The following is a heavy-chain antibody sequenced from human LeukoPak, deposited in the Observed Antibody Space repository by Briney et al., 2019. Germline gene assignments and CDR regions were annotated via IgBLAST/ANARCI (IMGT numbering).Heavy chain of an antibody. D-gene: IGHD5-12*01. J-gene: IGHJ4*02. CDR1: GGSFSGYY. CDR3: ASGYSGYDSFDY. CDR2: INHSGST. Sequence: SETLSLTCAVYGGSFSGYYWSWIRQPPGKGLEWIGEINHSGSTNYNPSLKSRVTISVDTSKNQFSLKLSSVTAADTAVYYCASGYSGYDSFDYWGQGTLVTVSS. V-gene: IGHV4-34*01.